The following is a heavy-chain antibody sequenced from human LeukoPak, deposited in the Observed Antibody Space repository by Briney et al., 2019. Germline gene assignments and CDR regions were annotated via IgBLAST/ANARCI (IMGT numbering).Heavy chain of an antibody. J-gene: IGHJ4*02. D-gene: IGHD6-13*01. V-gene: IGHV4-39*07. Sequence: SETLSLTCTVSGGSISSSSYYWGWIRQPPGKGLEWIGSIYYSGSTYYNPSHKSRVTISVDTSKNQFSLKLSSVTAADTAVYYCASCSYSSSWNDTDYWGQGTLVTVSS. CDR2: IYYSGST. CDR1: GGSISSSSYY. CDR3: ASCSYSSSWNDTDY.